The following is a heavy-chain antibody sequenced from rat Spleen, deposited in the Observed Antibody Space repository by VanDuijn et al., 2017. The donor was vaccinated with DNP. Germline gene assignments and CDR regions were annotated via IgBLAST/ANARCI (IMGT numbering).Heavy chain of an antibody. CDR1: GFASSDFA. J-gene: IGHJ2*01. D-gene: IGHD1-8*01. V-gene: IGHV5S10*01. Sequence: EVQLVESGGGLVQPGRSLKLSCTASGFASSDFAMAYIRQAPKKGLEWVATINYDGSRAYYRDSVKGRFTVSTDNAKNTLYLQMDSLRSEDTATYYCTTDNYSAPFDYWGQGVMVTVSS. CDR3: TTDNYSAPFDY. CDR2: INYDGSRA.